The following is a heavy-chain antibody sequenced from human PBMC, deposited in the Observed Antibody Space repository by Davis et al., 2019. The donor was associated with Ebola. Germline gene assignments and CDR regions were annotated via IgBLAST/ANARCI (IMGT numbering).Heavy chain of an antibody. J-gene: IGHJ4*02. CDR1: GGSISTITFY. D-gene: IGHD3-22*01. V-gene: IGHV4-61*05. CDR2: LYYSGFT. CDR3: ARSAAQYFYDGSNYHSTAGTDFDY. Sequence: SETLSLTCTVSGGSISTITFYWGWIRQPPGKGLEWIGSLYYSGFTNYNPSLKSRVTTSIDTSKNEFSLKLSSVTAADTAVYYCARSAAQYFYDGSNYHSTAGTDFDYWGQGTLVTVSS.